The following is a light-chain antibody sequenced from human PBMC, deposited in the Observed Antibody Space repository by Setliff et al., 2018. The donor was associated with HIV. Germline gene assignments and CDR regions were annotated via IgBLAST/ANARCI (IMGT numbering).Light chain of an antibody. CDR3: QSYDDSLSGSRV. V-gene: IGLV1-40*01. Sequence: QSVLTQPPSVSGAPGQRVTISCTGSRSNIGAGYDVQWYQQLPGTAPKLVMFGNSNRPSGVPDRFSDSKSGTSASLAISGLQAEDEADYYCQSYDDSLSGSRVFGGGTKVTV. CDR2: GNS. J-gene: IGLJ3*02. CDR1: RSNIGAGYD.